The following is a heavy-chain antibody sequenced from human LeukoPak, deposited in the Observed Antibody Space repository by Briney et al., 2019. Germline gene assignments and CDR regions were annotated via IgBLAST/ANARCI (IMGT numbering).Heavy chain of an antibody. CDR3: ARSSEYGDPFNY. Sequence: SSETLSLTCTVSGASISRSDYFWGWIRQPPGKGLEWIGSIYYSGSTYYSPSLKGRVTISVYTSKNQFSLKLTSVTAADTAVYYCARSSEYGDPFNYWGQGTLVTVSS. CDR2: IYYSGST. J-gene: IGHJ4*02. CDR1: GASISRSDYF. D-gene: IGHD4-17*01. V-gene: IGHV4-39*01.